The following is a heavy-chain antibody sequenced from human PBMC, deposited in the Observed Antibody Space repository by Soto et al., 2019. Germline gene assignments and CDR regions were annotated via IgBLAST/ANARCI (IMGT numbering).Heavy chain of an antibody. CDR1: GGSISSGGYS. Sequence: PSETLSLTCAVSGGSISSGGYSWSWIRQPPGKGLEWIGYIYHSGSTYYNPSLKSRVTISVDRSKNQFSLKLSSVTAADTAVYYCARGGTMVRGVTNWFDPWGQGTLVTVSS. CDR2: IYHSGST. CDR3: ARGGTMVRGVTNWFDP. D-gene: IGHD3-10*01. V-gene: IGHV4-30-2*01. J-gene: IGHJ5*02.